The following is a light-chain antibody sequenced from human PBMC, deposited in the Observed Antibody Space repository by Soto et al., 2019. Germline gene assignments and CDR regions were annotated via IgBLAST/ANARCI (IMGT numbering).Light chain of an antibody. CDR3: ETCDSGLTPGV. Sequence: QSVLTQPPSVSAAPGQKVTFSCSGSSSNIGNNLVSWYQQLPGTAPKLLIYDNNKRPSGIPDRYSGSKSGTSATLGITGLRTGDEADYYWETCDSGLTPGVFGTGTKLTVL. CDR1: SSNIGNNL. V-gene: IGLV1-51*01. J-gene: IGLJ1*01. CDR2: DNN.